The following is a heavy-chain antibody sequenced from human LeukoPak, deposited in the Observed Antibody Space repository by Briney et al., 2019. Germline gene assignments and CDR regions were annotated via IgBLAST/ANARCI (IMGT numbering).Heavy chain of an antibody. J-gene: IGHJ4*02. CDR2: INAGNGNT. Sequence: GASVKFSCKASGYTFTSYAMHWVRQAPGQRLEWMGWINAGNGNTKYSQKFQGRVTITRDTSASTAYMELSSLRSEDTAVYYCARVTGYSGCDPFDYWGQGTLVTVSS. CDR1: GYTFTSYA. V-gene: IGHV1-3*01. CDR3: ARVTGYSGCDPFDY. D-gene: IGHD5-12*01.